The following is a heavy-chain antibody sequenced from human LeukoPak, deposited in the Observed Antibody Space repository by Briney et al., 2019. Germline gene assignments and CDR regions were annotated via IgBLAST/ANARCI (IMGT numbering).Heavy chain of an antibody. J-gene: IGHJ4*02. CDR2: ISYDGSNK. CDR3: ARSGWPREPFDY. V-gene: IGHV3-30-3*01. CDR1: GFTFSSYA. Sequence: GGSLRLSCAASGFTFSSYAMHWVRQAPGKGLEWVAVISYDGSNKYYADSVKGRFTISRDNSKNTLYLQMNSLRAEDTAVYYCARSGWPREPFDYWGQGTLVTVSS. D-gene: IGHD1-14*01.